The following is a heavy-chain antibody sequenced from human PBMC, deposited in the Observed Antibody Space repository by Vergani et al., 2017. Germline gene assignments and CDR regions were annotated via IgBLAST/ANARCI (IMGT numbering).Heavy chain of an antibody. J-gene: IGHJ6*02. V-gene: IGHV4-59*01. D-gene: IGHD2-8*02. CDR1: GGSISSYY. CDR2: IYYSGST. CDR3: AGHERPLVYYYYYGMDV. Sequence: QVQLQESGPGLVKPSETLSLTCTVSGGSISSYYWSWIRQPPGKGLEWIGYIYYSGSTNYNPSLKSRVTISVDTSKNQFSLKLSAVAAADTALYYCAGHERPLVYYYYYGMDVWGQGTTVTVSS.